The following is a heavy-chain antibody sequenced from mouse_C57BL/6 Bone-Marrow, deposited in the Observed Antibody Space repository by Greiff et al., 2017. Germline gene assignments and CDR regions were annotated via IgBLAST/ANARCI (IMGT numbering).Heavy chain of an antibody. Sequence: EVKLVESEGGLVQPGSSMKLSCTASGFTFSDYYMPWVRQVPEKGLEWVANINYDGSRTYYLDSLKSRFIISRDNAKTILYLQMSSLKSEDTATYYCARDRGDYGSSYWYFDVWGTGTTVTVSS. D-gene: IGHD1-1*01. J-gene: IGHJ1*03. CDR1: GFTFSDYY. V-gene: IGHV5-16*01. CDR3: ARDRGDYGSSYWYFDV. CDR2: INYDGSRT.